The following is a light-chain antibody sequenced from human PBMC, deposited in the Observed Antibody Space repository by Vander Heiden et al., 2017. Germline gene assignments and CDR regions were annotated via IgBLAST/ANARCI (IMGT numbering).Light chain of an antibody. Sequence: QSVLTQPPSVSGAPGQTVTISCAGSSSNIGADFDVPWYQRLPGTAPKVLIYGNTNRPSGVPDRFSGSKSGTSASLAITGLQAEDEADYYCQSYDSSLSAWVFGGGTRLTVL. CDR3: QSYDSSLSAWV. CDR1: SSNIGADFD. CDR2: GNT. V-gene: IGLV1-40*01. J-gene: IGLJ3*02.